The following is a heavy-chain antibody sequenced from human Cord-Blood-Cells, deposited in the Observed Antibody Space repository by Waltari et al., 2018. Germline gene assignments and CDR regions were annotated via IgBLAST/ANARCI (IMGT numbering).Heavy chain of an antibody. CDR2: INHSGST. J-gene: IGHJ5*02. V-gene: IGHV4-34*01. CDR1: GGSFSGYY. Sequence: VQLQQWGAGLLKPSETLSLTCAVYGGSFSGYYLSWIRQPPGQGLEWIGEINHSGSTNYNPSRKSRVTISVDTSKNQFSLKLSSVTAADTAVYYCARGQFRITIFGAVLNWFDPWGQGTLVTVSS. CDR3: ARGQFRITIFGAVLNWFDP. D-gene: IGHD3-3*01.